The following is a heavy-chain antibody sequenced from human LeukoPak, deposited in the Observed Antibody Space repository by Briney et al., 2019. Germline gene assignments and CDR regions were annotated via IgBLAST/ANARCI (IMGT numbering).Heavy chain of an antibody. D-gene: IGHD3-10*01. CDR1: GFTFSSYG. Sequence: GGSLRLSCAASGFTFSSYGMHWVRQAPGKGLEWVAFTRFDGSYKYYADSVKGRFTISRDNSNNTLYLQMNSLRAEDTAVYYCAKDRDRTYYYYYMDVWGKGATVTISS. CDR2: TRFDGSYK. CDR3: AKDRDRTYYYYYMDV. V-gene: IGHV3-30*02. J-gene: IGHJ6*03.